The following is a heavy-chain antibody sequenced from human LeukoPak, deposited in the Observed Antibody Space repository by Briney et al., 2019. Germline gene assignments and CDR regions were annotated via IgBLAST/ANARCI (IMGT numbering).Heavy chain of an antibody. Sequence: ASVKVSCKASGYTFTCYGISWVRQAPGQGLEWMGGISAYNGNTNYAQKLQGRVTMTTDTSTSTAYMELRSLRSDDTAVYYCARGPRGELRKTPFDYWGQGTLVTVSS. CDR2: ISAYNGNT. V-gene: IGHV1-18*01. CDR1: GYTFTCYG. CDR3: ARGPRGELRKTPFDY. J-gene: IGHJ4*02. D-gene: IGHD1-7*01.